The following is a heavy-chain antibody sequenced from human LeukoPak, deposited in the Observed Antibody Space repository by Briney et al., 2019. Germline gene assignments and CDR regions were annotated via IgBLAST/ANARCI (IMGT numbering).Heavy chain of an antibody. CDR1: GFTFSNYA. CDR3: AKGRGIVVVTGPDY. D-gene: IGHD2-21*02. CDR2: ISGSGGST. J-gene: IGHJ4*02. V-gene: IGHV3-23*01. Sequence: GGSLRLSCAASGFTFSNYAMSWVRQAPGKGLEWVSTISGSGGSTYYADSVKGRFTISRDNSKNTLYLQMNNLRAEDTAVYYCAKGRGIVVVTGPDYWGQGTLVTVSS.